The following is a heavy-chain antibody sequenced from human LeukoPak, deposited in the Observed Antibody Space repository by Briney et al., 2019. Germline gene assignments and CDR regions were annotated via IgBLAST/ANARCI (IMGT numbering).Heavy chain of an antibody. Sequence: PSETLSLTCTVSGGSISSYYWSWIRQPAGKGLEWIGRIYTSGSTNYNPSLKSRVTMSVDTSKNQFSLKLSSVTAADTAVYYCARDRIVAGLNYYYYYMDVWGKGTTVTISS. CDR3: ARDRIVAGLNYYYYYMDV. CDR2: IYTSGST. J-gene: IGHJ6*03. CDR1: GGSISSYY. D-gene: IGHD6-19*01. V-gene: IGHV4-4*07.